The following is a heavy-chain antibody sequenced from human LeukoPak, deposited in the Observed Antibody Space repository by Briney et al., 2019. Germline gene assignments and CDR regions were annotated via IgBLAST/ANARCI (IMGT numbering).Heavy chain of an antibody. V-gene: IGHV7-4-1*02. J-gene: IGHJ2*01. Sequence: ASVKVSCKASGYTFTSYAMSWVRQAPGQGLEWMGWINTNTGNPTYAQGFTGRFVFSLDTSVSTAYLQISSLKAEDTAVYYCARNGRPDWWYFDLWGRGTLVTVSS. D-gene: IGHD3/OR15-3a*01. CDR2: INTNTGNP. CDR1: GYTFTSYA. CDR3: ARNGRPDWWYFDL.